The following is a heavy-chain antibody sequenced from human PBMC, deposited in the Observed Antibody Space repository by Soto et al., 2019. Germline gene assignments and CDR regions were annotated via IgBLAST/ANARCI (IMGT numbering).Heavy chain of an antibody. CDR2: ISSSSTI. D-gene: IGHD3-3*01. CDR3: ARDGDGFWSGPDAFDI. CDR1: GFTFSSYS. Sequence: VGSLKLSGAASGFTFSSYSMNWVRQAPGKGLEWVSYISSSSTIYYADSVKGRFSISRDNAKNSLYLQMNSLRDEDTAVYYCARDGDGFWSGPDAFDIWGQGTMVTVSS. J-gene: IGHJ3*02. V-gene: IGHV3-48*02.